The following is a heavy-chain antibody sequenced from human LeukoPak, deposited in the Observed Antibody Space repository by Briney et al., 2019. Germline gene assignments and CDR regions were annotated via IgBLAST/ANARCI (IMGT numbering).Heavy chain of an antibody. CDR3: ARDFSRGFDY. D-gene: IGHD3-10*01. V-gene: IGHV3-21*06. CDR1: DFTFSSDS. J-gene: IGHJ4*02. Sequence: GGSLRLSCAASDFTFSSDSMNWVRQAPGKGLEWVSSISSSGSYMYYADSVKGRFTISRDNAKNSLYLQMNTLRAEDTAVYYCARDFSRGFDYWGQGTLVTVSS. CDR2: ISSSGSYM.